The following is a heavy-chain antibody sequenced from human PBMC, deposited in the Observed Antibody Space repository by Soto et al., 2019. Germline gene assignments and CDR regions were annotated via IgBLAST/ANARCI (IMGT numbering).Heavy chain of an antibody. CDR2: ISSSAVYV. CDR3: VRDGLDYYDTERLYFDN. D-gene: IGHD3-22*01. CDR1: GFNFLTYS. J-gene: IGHJ4*02. Sequence: GSLRLSCTASGFNFLTYSLSWVRQAPGKGLEWVASISSSAVYVDYADSMKGRFTISRDNTKNLLHLQMTSLRAEDTATYHCVRDGLDYYDTERLYFDNWGQGTLVTVSS. V-gene: IGHV3-21*01.